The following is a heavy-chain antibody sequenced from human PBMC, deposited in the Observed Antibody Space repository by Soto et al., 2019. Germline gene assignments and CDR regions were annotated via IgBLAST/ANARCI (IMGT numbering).Heavy chain of an antibody. D-gene: IGHD2-2*03. J-gene: IGHJ6*03. V-gene: IGHV4-59*08. CDR1: GGSISSYY. CDR2: IYYSGST. CDR3: ARRVPLDIVVVPAAKPPSYYYYYYMDV. Sequence: SETLYLTCTVSGGSISSYYWSWIRQPPGKGLEWIGYIYYSGSTNYNPSLKSRVTISVATSKNQFSLNRSSVTAADTAVYYCARRVPLDIVVVPAAKPPSYYYYYYMDVWGKGTTVTVSS.